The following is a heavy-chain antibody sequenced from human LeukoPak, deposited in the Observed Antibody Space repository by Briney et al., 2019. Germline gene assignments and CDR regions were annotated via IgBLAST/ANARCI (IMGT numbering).Heavy chain of an antibody. CDR2: IKQDGSEK. V-gene: IGHV3-7*01. CDR1: GFTFSSYW. CDR3: ARGEAAAGTWDAFDI. Sequence: GGSLRLSCAASGFTFSSYWMSWVRQAPGKGLEWVANIKQDGSEKYYVDSVKGRFTISRDNAKNPLYLQMNSLRAEDTAVYYCARGEAAAGTWDAFDIWGQGTMVTVSS. D-gene: IGHD6-13*01. J-gene: IGHJ3*02.